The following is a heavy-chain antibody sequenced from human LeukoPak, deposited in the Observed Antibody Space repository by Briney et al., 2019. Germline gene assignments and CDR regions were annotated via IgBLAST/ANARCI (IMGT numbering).Heavy chain of an antibody. D-gene: IGHD3-22*01. CDR3: ARDFPEYYDSSGYYYYYGMDV. CDR2: ISAYNGNT. CDR1: GHTFTSYG. V-gene: IGHV1-18*01. J-gene: IGHJ6*02. Sequence: GASVKVSCKASGHTFTSYGISWVRQAPGQGLEWMGWISAYNGNTNYAQKLQGRVTMTTDTSTSTAYMELRSLRSDDTAVYYCARDFPEYYDSSGYYYYYGMDVWGQGTTVTVSS.